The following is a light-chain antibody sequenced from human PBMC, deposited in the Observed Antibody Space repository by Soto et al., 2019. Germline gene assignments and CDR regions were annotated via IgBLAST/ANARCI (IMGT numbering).Light chain of an antibody. Sequence: DSPITQTLTSLSPSLRARVTITCRTSQTISRYLNWYQQKPGKAPKLLIYAASNLQSGVPSRFSGSGSGTDFTLTISSLQPEDFATYYCHQSFTSPWTFGQGTKVDIK. CDR3: HQSFTSPWT. CDR2: AAS. CDR1: QTISRY. V-gene: IGKV1-39*01. J-gene: IGKJ1*01.